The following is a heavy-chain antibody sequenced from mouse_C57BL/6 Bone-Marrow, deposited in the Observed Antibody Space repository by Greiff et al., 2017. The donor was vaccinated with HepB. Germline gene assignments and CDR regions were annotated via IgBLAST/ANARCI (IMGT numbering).Heavy chain of an antibody. CDR3: ARSFRIYYSSSYHYAMDY. D-gene: IGHD1-1*01. J-gene: IGHJ4*01. V-gene: IGHV1-69*01. Sequence: QVQLQQPGAELVMPGASVKLSCKASGYTFTSYWMHWVKQRPGQGLEWIGEIDPSDSYTNYNQKFKGKSTLTVDKSSSTAYMQLSSLTSEDSAVYYCARSFRIYYSSSYHYAMDYWGQGTSVTVSS. CDR2: IDPSDSYT. CDR1: GYTFTSYW.